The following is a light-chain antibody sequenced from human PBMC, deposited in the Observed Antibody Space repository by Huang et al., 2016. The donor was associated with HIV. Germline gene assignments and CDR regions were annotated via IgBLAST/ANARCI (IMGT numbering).Light chain of an antibody. CDR1: QSVSSN. J-gene: IGKJ5*01. Sequence: ETVMTQSPATLSVSPGERATLSCRASQSVSSNLAWYQHKPGQAPRLLIYGASTRATGIPVRFSGSGSGTEFTLTISSLQSEDFAVYYCQQYNNWPPITFGQGTRLEIK. CDR3: QQYNNWPPIT. V-gene: IGKV3-15*01. CDR2: GAS.